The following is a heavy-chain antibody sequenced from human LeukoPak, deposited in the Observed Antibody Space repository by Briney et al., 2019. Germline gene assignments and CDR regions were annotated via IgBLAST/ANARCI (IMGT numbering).Heavy chain of an antibody. CDR1: GYTFTGYY. D-gene: IGHD1-1*01. CDR2: INPNSGGT. J-gene: IGHJ4*02. Sequence: ASVKVSCKASGYTFTGYYMHWVRQAPGQGLEWMGWINPNSGGTNYAQKFQGRVTMTRDTSISTAYMELSRLKSEDTAVYCCARWTGTTGLDYWGQGTLVTVSS. CDR3: ARWTGTTGLDY. V-gene: IGHV1-2*02.